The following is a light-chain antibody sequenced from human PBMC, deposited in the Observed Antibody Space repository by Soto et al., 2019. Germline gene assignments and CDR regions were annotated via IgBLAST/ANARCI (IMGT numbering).Light chain of an antibody. J-gene: IGKJ4*01. CDR1: QDINSW. Sequence: DIQMTQSPSSVSASVGDRVTITCRASQDINSWLTWYQQKPGKAPKVLIYIASRLQPGVPSRFSGRGSGTDFSLTISNLQPEDFVTYFCQQSKSFPLTFGGGTKVDIK. CDR3: QQSKSFPLT. V-gene: IGKV1-12*01. CDR2: IAS.